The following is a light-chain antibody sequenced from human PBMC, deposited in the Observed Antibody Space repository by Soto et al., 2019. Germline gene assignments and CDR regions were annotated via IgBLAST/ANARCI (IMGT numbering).Light chain of an antibody. CDR3: QQYGSF. V-gene: IGKV3-20*01. CDR1: QNISSTY. CDR2: GAS. Sequence: EIVLTQSPGTLSLSPGERATLSCRASQNISSTYLTWYQHKPGQAPRLLIYGASSRATGIPDRFSGSGSGTDFTLTISRLEPDDFAVYYCQQYGSFFGPGTKVDIK. J-gene: IGKJ3*01.